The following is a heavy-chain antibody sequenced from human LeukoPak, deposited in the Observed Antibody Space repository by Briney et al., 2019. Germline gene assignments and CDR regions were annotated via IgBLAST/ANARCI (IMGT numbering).Heavy chain of an antibody. CDR2: IYHSGST. D-gene: IGHD4-23*01. CDR1: GGSISSGGYS. CDR3: ARDNHVDYDGAFDY. Sequence: PSETLSLTCAVSGGSISSGGYSWSWIRQPPGKGLEWIGYIYHSGSTYYNPSLKSRVTISVDRSKNQFSLKLSSVTAADTAVYYCARDNHVDYDGAFDYWGQGTLVTVSS. V-gene: IGHV4-30-2*01. J-gene: IGHJ4*02.